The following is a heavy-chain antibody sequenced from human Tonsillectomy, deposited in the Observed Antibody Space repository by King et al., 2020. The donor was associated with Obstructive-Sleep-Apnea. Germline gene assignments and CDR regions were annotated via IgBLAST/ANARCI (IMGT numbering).Heavy chain of an antibody. V-gene: IGHV4-59*01. J-gene: IGHJ4*02. Sequence: QLQESGPGLVKPSETLSLTCNVSGGSINSYYWTWIRQPPGKGLEWIGYIYHTGRTHYNPSLKSRVTISLDTSNSRFSLKLNSVTAADTAVYFCAEGLFHSDFWGQGTLVTVSS. CDR3: AEGLFHSDF. CDR2: IYHTGRT. CDR1: GGSINSYY. D-gene: IGHD2/OR15-2a*01.